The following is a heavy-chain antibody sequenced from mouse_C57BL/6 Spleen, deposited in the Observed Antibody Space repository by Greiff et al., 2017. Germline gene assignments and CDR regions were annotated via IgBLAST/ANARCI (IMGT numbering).Heavy chain of an antibody. D-gene: IGHD3-2*02. CDR1: GYSITSGYY. V-gene: IGHV3-6*01. J-gene: IGHJ2*01. Sequence: VQLKESGPGLVKPSQSLSLTCSVTGYSITSGYYWNWIRQFPGNKLEWMGYISYDGSNNYNPSLKNRISITRDTSKNQFFLKLNSVTTEDTATYYCARGSGYVVYFDYWGQGTTLTVSS. CDR2: ISYDGSN. CDR3: ARGSGYVVYFDY.